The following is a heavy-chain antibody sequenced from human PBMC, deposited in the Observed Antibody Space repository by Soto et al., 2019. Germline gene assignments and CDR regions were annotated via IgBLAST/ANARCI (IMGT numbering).Heavy chain of an antibody. CDR3: VRGVVVVVGSTAENFDH. J-gene: IGHJ4*02. CDR1: GFTFTKYS. V-gene: IGHV3-48*02. D-gene: IGHD2-15*01. Sequence: GGSLRLSCVTSGFTFTKYSMNWVRQAPGKGLEWVSYISYSGETKYYADSLKGRYAISIDDAKNSVYLQMNSLRDEDTAFYYCVRGVVVVVGSTAENFDHWGQGTLVTVSS. CDR2: ISYSGETK.